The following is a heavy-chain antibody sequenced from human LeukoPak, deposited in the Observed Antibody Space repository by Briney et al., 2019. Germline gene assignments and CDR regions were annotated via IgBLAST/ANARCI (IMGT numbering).Heavy chain of an antibody. CDR3: ARERYYDFWSGYSHPHAFDI. CDR1: GYSISSGYY. J-gene: IGHJ3*02. D-gene: IGHD3-3*01. CDR2: IYYSGST. Sequence: SETLSLTCTVSGYSISSGYYWVWIRQPPGKGLEWIGSIYYSGSTYYNPSLKSRVTISVDTSKNQFSLKLSSVTAADTAVYYCARERYYDFWSGYSHPHAFDIWGQGTTVTVSS. V-gene: IGHV4-38-2*02.